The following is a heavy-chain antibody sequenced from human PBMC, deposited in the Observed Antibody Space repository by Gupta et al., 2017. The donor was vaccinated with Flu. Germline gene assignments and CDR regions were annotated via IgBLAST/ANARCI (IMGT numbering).Heavy chain of an antibody. CDR3: ARDAGWDDY. V-gene: IGHV1-18*01. CDR2: INTYIGNT. D-gene: IGHD1-26*01. Sequence: QVQLEQSGAEVKKPGDSVKVSCKASGYTFTDYGITWVRQAPGQGLEWMGWINTYIGNTNFAQKFQGRVTMTTDTSTSTAYMELRSLRSDDTAVYYCARDAGWDDYWGQGTLVTVAS. CDR1: GYTFTDYG. J-gene: IGHJ4*02.